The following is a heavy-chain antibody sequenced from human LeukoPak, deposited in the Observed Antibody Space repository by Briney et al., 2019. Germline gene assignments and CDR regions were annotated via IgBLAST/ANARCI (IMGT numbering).Heavy chain of an antibody. CDR2: INHSGST. J-gene: IGHJ4*02. D-gene: IGHD4-17*01. V-gene: IGHV4-34*01. CDR1: GGSFSGYY. CDR3: ARRTTYMTTVTTFGY. Sequence: SETLSLTCAVYGGSFSGYYWSWIRQPPGKGLEWIGEINHSGSTNYNPSLKSQVTISVDTSKNQFSLKLSSVTAADTAVYYCARRTTYMTTVTTFGYWGQGTLVTVSS.